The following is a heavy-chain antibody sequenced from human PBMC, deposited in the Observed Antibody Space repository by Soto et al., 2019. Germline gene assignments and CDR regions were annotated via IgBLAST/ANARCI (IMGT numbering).Heavy chain of an antibody. CDR3: ARSIAVAGLDY. J-gene: IGHJ4*02. D-gene: IGHD6-19*01. Sequence: GGSLRLSCAASGFTFSTYAVHWVHQAPGKGLEWVAVISNDESKKYYANSVKGRFTISRDNSNNTGYLQMNSLRREDTAIYYCARSIAVAGLDYWGPGTLVTVSS. V-gene: IGHV3-30-3*01. CDR2: ISNDESKK. CDR1: GFTFSTYA.